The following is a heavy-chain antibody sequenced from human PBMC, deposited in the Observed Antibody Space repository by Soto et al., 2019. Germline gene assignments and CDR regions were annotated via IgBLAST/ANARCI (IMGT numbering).Heavy chain of an antibody. CDR3: ARVGYSSSWYAAFDI. D-gene: IGHD6-13*01. CDR1: GYTFTGYY. V-gene: IGHV1-2*04. J-gene: IGHJ3*02. Sequence: ASVKVSCKASGYTFTGYYMHWVRQAPGQGLEWMGWINPNSGGTNYAQKFQGWVTMTRDTSISTAYMELSRLRSDDTAVYYCARVGYSSSWYAAFDIWGQGTMVTVSS. CDR2: INPNSGGT.